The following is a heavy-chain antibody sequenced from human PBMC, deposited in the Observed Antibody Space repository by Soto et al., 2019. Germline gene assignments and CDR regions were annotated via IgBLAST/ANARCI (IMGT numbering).Heavy chain of an antibody. CDR3: ARRYGGNLDY. Sequence: XXTLTLTCTVSGGSISSYYWSWIRQPPGXXXXXXXXXYXXXSTXXKKXXXXXXXIXXXKXXXQLYMKMRSVTAEETAVYYCARRYGGNLDYWGQGTLVTVSS. CDR1: GGSISSYY. CDR2: XYXXXST. D-gene: IGHD1-26*01. J-gene: IGHJ4*02. V-gene: IGHV4-59*08.